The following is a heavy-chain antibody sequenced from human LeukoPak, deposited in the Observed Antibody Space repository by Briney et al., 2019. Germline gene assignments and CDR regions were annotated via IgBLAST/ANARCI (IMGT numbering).Heavy chain of an antibody. Sequence: ASVKVSCKASGYTFTSYDINWVRQATGQGLEWMGWMYPNSGNTGYAQKFQGRVTMTRNTSISTAYMELSSLRSEDTAVYYCASSPSLSSSWYGYYYYYYYMDVWGKGTTVTVSS. CDR3: ASSPSLSSSWYGYYYYYYYMDV. CDR1: GYTFTSYD. D-gene: IGHD6-13*01. J-gene: IGHJ6*03. CDR2: MYPNSGNT. V-gene: IGHV1-8*01.